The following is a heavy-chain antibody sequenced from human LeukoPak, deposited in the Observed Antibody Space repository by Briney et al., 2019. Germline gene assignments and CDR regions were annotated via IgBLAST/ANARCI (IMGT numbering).Heavy chain of an antibody. Sequence: ASVKVSCKASGYTFTSYALNWVRQAPGQGLEWVGWINPNTGNPTYAQGFTGRFVFSLDTSVSTAYLQISSLKAEDTAVYYCARAYQPLGGLSFPDYWGQGTLVTVSS. V-gene: IGHV7-4-1*02. CDR3: ARAYQPLGGLSFPDY. CDR1: GYTFTSYA. D-gene: IGHD3-16*02. CDR2: INPNTGNP. J-gene: IGHJ4*02.